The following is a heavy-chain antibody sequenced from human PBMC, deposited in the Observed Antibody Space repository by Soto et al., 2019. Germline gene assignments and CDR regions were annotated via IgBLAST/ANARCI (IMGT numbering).Heavy chain of an antibody. J-gene: IGHJ6*02. CDR3: ARVKDGDYGMDV. Sequence: QLQLQESGPGLVKPSQTLSLTCTVSGGSISSGGYYWSWIRQHPGKGLGWIGYIYYSGSTYYNPSLKSGVTISVDSSKNQFSLKLSSVTAADTAVYYCARVKDGDYGMDVWGQGTTVTVSS. D-gene: IGHD4-17*01. V-gene: IGHV4-31*03. CDR1: GGSISSGGYY. CDR2: IYYSGST.